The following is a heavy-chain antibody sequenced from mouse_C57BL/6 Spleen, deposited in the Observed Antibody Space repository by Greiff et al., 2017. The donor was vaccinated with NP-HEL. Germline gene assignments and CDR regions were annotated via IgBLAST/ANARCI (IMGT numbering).Heavy chain of an antibody. D-gene: IGHD1-1*01. V-gene: IGHV1-64*01. CDR3: ARFTTVGAMDY. CDR2: IHPNSGST. Sequence: VQLQQPGAELVKPGASVKLSCKASGYTFTSYWMHWVKQRPGQGLEWIGMIHPNSGSTNYNEKFKSKATLTVDKSSSTAYMQLSSLTSEDSAVYYCARFTTVGAMDYWGQGTSGTVSS. J-gene: IGHJ4*01. CDR1: GYTFTSYW.